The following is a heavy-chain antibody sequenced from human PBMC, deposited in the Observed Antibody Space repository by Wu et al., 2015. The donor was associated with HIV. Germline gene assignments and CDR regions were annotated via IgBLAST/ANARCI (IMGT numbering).Heavy chain of an antibody. D-gene: IGHD6-6*01. J-gene: IGHJ6*03. V-gene: IGHV1-18*01. CDR1: GYTFISYG. CDR2: ISVYNGNT. Sequence: QVQLVQSGAEVKKPGASVKVSCKASGYTFISYGVSWVRQAPGQGLEWMGWISVYNGNTNYAQKFQGRVAMTTDTSTSTAYMELRSLRSDDTAVYYCARVQQLGVLYYYYYYYMDVWGKGTTVTVSS. CDR3: ARVQQLGVLYYYYYYYMDV.